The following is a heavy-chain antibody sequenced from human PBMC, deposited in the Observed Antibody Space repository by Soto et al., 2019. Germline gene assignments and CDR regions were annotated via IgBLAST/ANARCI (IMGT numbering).Heavy chain of an antibody. CDR1: GGSISSYY. J-gene: IGHJ6*03. CDR3: ARGGDCSGGSCHTHYYYYYYMDV. D-gene: IGHD2-15*01. V-gene: IGHV4-59*01. CDR2: IYYSGST. Sequence: QVQLQESGPGLVKPSETLSLTCTVSGGSISSYYWSWIRQPPGKGLEWIGYIYYSGSTNYNPSLKSRVTISVDTSKNQFSLKLSSVTAADTAVYYCARGGDCSGGSCHTHYYYYYYMDVWGKGTTVTVSS.